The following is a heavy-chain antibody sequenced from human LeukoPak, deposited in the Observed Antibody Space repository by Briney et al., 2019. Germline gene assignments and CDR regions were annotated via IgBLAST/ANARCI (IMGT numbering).Heavy chain of an antibody. J-gene: IGHJ5*02. Sequence: NPSETLSLTCAVYGGSFSGYYWSWIRQPPGKGMEWIGEINHNGSTNYSASLKSRVTISLDTSKNQLSLRLSSVTAADTAVYYCARGEPLRLGELDYFDPWGQGTLVTVSS. D-gene: IGHD3-16*01. CDR2: INHNGST. CDR3: ARGEPLRLGELDYFDP. V-gene: IGHV4-34*01. CDR1: GGSFSGYY.